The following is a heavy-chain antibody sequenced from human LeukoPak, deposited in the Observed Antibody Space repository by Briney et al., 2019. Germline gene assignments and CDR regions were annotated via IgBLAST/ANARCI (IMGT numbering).Heavy chain of an antibody. CDR2: INHSGST. D-gene: IGHD1-26*01. CDR3: ARAPSSDSGSCSYYLDY. CDR1: GGSFIGYC. J-gene: IGHJ4*02. V-gene: IGHV4-34*01. Sequence: PSETLSLTWAVYGGSFIGYCWSCIRQPPGKGLEWIGEINHSGSTNYNPSLKSRVTISVDTSKNQFSLKLSSVTAADTAVYYCARAPSSDSGSCSYYLDYWGQGTLVTVSS.